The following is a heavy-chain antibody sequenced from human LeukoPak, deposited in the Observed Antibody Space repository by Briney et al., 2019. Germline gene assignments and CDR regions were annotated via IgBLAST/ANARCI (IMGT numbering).Heavy chain of an antibody. CDR3: TRRVSVTQPNWFDP. D-gene: IGHD4-17*01. CDR1: GGSISSSSYY. CDR2: IYYSGIT. J-gene: IGHJ5*02. V-gene: IGHV4-39*01. Sequence: ASETLSLTCTVSGGSISSSSYYWGWIRQPPGKGLEWIGSIYYSGITYYNPSLQSRVTISVDTPKNQFSLKLSAVIAADTAVYYCTRRVSVTQPNWFDPWGQGTLVTVSS.